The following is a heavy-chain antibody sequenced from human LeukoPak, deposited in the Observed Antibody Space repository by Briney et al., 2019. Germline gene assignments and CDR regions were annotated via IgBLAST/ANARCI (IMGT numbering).Heavy chain of an antibody. CDR3: ARGALYYDFWSGYYARSPSFDY. D-gene: IGHD3-3*01. J-gene: IGHJ4*02. CDR1: GGSFSGYY. CDR2: INHSGST. V-gene: IGHV4-34*01. Sequence: PSETLSLTCAVYGGSFSGYYWSWIRQPPGKGLEWIGEINHSGSTNYNPSLKSRVTISVDTSKNQFSLNLSSVTAADTAVYYCARGALYYDFWSGYYARSPSFDYWGQGTLVTVSS.